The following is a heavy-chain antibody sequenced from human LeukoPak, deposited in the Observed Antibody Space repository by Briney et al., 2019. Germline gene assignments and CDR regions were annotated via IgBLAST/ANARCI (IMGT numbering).Heavy chain of an antibody. Sequence: SETLPLTCTVSGGSISSGDYYWSWIRQPPGKGLEWIGYIYYSGSTYYNPSLKSRVTISVDTSKNQFSLKLSSVTAADTAVYYCARDVHTIFGVVMPSYYFDYWGQGTLVTVSS. CDR2: IYYSGST. V-gene: IGHV4-30-4*08. CDR3: ARDVHTIFGVVMPSYYFDY. J-gene: IGHJ4*02. CDR1: GGSISSGDYY. D-gene: IGHD3-3*01.